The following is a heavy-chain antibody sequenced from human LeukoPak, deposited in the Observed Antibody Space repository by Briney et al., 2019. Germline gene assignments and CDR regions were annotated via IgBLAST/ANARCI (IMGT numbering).Heavy chain of an antibody. D-gene: IGHD6-13*01. Sequence: PSETLSLTCAVSGDSISSSNWWSWVRQPPGKGLEWIGEIYHSGSTNYNPSLKSRVTISVDKSKNQFSLKLSSVTAADTAVYYCATGTGIAAAGPDYWGQGTLVTVSS. J-gene: IGHJ4*02. CDR2: IYHSGST. V-gene: IGHV4-4*02. CDR3: ATGTGIAAAGPDY. CDR1: GDSISSSNW.